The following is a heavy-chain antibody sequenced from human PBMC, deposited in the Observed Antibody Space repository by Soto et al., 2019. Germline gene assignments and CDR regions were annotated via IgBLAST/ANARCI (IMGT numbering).Heavy chain of an antibody. V-gene: IGHV3-23*01. CDR2: ISGSGGST. D-gene: IGHD3-22*01. CDR3: AKARLLYYYDSSGYYYPDFDY. Sequence: GSLRLSCAASGFTFSSYAMSWVRQAPGKGLEWVSAISGSGGSTYYADSVKGRFTISRDNSKNTLYLQMNSLRAEDTAVYYCAKARLLYYYDSSGYYYPDFDYWGQGTLVTVSS. CDR1: GFTFSSYA. J-gene: IGHJ4*02.